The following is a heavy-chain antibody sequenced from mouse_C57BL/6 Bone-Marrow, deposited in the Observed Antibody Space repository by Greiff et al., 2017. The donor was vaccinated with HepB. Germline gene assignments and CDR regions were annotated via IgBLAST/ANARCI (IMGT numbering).Heavy chain of an antibody. V-gene: IGHV5-17*01. CDR2: ISSGSSTI. J-gene: IGHJ4*01. Sequence: DVQLQESGGGLVKPGGSLKLSCAASGFTFSDYGMHWVRQAPEKGLEWVAYISSGSSTIYYADTVKGRFTISRDNAKNTLFLQMTSLRSEDTAMYYCARSIYYYGRSGAMDYWGQGTSVTVSS. D-gene: IGHD1-1*01. CDR1: GFTFSDYG. CDR3: ARSIYYYGRSGAMDY.